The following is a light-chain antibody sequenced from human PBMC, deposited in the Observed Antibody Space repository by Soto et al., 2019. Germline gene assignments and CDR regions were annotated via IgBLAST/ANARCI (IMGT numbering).Light chain of an antibody. Sequence: IQMTQSPSSLSASVGDRVTITCQASQGISSYLAWYQQKPGKAPKLLIYAASTLQSGVPSRFSGSGSGTDFTLTISCLQSEDFATYYCQQYYSYPWTFGQGTKVDIK. CDR3: QQYYSYPWT. V-gene: IGKV1-8*01. CDR1: QGISSY. CDR2: AAS. J-gene: IGKJ1*01.